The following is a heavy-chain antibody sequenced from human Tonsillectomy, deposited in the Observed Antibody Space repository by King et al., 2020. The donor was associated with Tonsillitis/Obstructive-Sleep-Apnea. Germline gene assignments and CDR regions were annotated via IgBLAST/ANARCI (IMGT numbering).Heavy chain of an antibody. V-gene: IGHV5-51*01. CDR2: IYLADSNT. CDR1: GYSLTTNW. Sequence: QLVQSGAELKKPGESLKISCKASGYSLTTNWIGWVRQMPGKGLELRGIIYLADSNTKYSPSFQGKVTVSADKSISTAYLQWSSLEASDTAMYYCARAYNGDYSWDYWGQGTLVTVSS. J-gene: IGHJ4*02. D-gene: IGHD4-17*01. CDR3: ARAYNGDYSWDY.